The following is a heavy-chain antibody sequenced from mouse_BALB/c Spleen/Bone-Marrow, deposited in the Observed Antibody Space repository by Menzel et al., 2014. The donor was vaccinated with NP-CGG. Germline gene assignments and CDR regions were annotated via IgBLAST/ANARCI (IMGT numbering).Heavy chain of an antibody. CDR3: ARKSYYDYDGRPWFAY. D-gene: IGHD2-4*01. CDR2: ISSGGSYT. CDR1: GFTFSSYA. J-gene: IGHJ3*01. Sequence: EVKLVESGGGLVKPGGSLKLSCAASGFTFSSYAMSWVRQTPEKRLEWVATISSGGSYTYYPDSVKGRFTISRDNAKNTLHLQMNSLRSEDTAMYYCARKSYYDYDGRPWFAYWGQGTLVTVSA. V-gene: IGHV5-9-3*01.